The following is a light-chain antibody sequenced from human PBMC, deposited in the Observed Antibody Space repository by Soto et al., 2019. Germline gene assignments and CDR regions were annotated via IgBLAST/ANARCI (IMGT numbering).Light chain of an antibody. CDR3: LQYNSYLWT. V-gene: IGKV1-5*01. CDR1: QSISSW. CDR2: DTS. Sequence: DIQMTQSPSTLSASVGDRVTITCRASQSISSWLAWYQQKPGRAPKLLIYDTSNLEIGAPSRFSGSGSGTEFTPTISSLQPDDVATYYCLQYNSYLWTFGQGTKVDIK. J-gene: IGKJ1*01.